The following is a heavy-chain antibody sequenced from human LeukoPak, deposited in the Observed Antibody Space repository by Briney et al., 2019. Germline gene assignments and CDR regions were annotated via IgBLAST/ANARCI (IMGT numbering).Heavy chain of an antibody. D-gene: IGHD5-18*01. CDR1: GFTFSSYA. V-gene: IGHV3-23*01. CDR3: AKAREMDTAMVTFPFDY. CDR2: ISGSGGST. Sequence: PSGGSLRLSCAASGFTFSSYAMSWVRQAPGKGLEWVSAISGSGGSTYYADSVKGRFTISRDNSKNTLYLQMNSLRAEDTAVYYCAKAREMDTAMVTFPFDYWGQGTLVTVSS. J-gene: IGHJ4*02.